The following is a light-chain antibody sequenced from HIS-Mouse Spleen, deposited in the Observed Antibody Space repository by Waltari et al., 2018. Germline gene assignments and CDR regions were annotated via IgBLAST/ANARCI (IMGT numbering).Light chain of an antibody. Sequence: QSALTQPPSASGSPGQSVTISCTGTSRDVGGSNYVPWYQQHPGKAPKLMIYELSKRPSGVPDRFSGSKSGNTASLTVSGLQAEDEADYYCSSYAGSNNYVFGTGTKVTVL. J-gene: IGLJ1*01. CDR1: SRDVGGSNY. V-gene: IGLV2-8*01. CDR3: SSYAGSNNYV. CDR2: ELS.